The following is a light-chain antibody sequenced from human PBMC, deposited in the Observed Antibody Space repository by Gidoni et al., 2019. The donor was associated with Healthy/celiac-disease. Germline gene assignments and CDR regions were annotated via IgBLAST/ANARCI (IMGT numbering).Light chain of an antibody. V-gene: IGLV2-11*01. CDR1: SSDVGGYNY. CDR2: DVS. CDR3: CSYAGSLV. Sequence: QSALTQPRSVSGSPGQSVTISCTGTSSDVGGYNYVSWYQQHPAKATKLMIYDVSKRPSGVPDRFSGSKSGNTASLTISGLQAEDEADYYCCSYAGSLVFGGGTKLTVL. J-gene: IGLJ2*01.